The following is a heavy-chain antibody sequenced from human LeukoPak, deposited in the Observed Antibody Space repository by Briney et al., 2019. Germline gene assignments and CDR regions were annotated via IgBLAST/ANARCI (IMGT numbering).Heavy chain of an antibody. D-gene: IGHD3-9*01. CDR2: IYYSGST. CDR3: ASGSYDILTGYYEPNWFDP. V-gene: IGHV4-59*01. J-gene: IGHJ5*02. Sequence: SETLSLTCTVSGGSISRYYWSWIRQPPGEGLEWIGYIYYSGSTDYNPSLKSRVTISVDTSKNQFSLKLSSVTAADTAVYYCASGSYDILTGYYEPNWFDPWGQGTLVTVSS. CDR1: GGSISRYY.